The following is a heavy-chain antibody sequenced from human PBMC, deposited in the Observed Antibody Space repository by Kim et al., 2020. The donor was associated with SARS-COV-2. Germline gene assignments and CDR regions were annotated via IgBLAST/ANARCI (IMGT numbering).Heavy chain of an antibody. D-gene: IGHD3-3*01. V-gene: IGHV3-23*01. CDR3: AKGGIGYRNSYGYFDY. CDR2: ISGSGGST. CDR1: GFTFSSYA. Sequence: GGSLRLSCAASGFTFSSYAMSWVRQAPGKGLEWVSAISGSGGSTYYADSVKGRFTISRDNSKNTLYLQMNSLRAEDTAVYYCAKGGIGYRNSYGYFDYWGQGTLVNVSS. J-gene: IGHJ4*02.